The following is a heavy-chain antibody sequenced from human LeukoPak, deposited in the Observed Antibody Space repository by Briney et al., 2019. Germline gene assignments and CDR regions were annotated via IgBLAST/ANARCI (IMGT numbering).Heavy chain of an antibody. J-gene: IGHJ4*02. CDR3: AREAFYWNYDQGGWVDY. V-gene: IGHV7-4-1*02. CDR1: GYTFTSYA. Sequence: ASVKVSCKASGYTFTSYAMNWVRQAPGQGLEWMGWINTNTGNPTYAQGFTGRFVFSLDTSVSTAYLQISSLKAEDTAVYYCAREAFYWNYDQGGWVDYWGQGTLVTVSS. CDR2: INTNTGNP. D-gene: IGHD1-7*01.